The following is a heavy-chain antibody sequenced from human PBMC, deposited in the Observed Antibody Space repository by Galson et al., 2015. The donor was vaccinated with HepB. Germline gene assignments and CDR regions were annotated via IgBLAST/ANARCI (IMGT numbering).Heavy chain of an antibody. V-gene: IGHV3-49*03. D-gene: IGHD4-23*01. Sequence: SLRLSCAASGLTFGDYAMSWFRQAPGKGLEWVGFIRSKAYGGTTEYAASVKGRFTISRDDSKSIAYLQMNSLKTEDTAVYYCTREEGDDGGNSLGWGQGTLVTVSS. CDR3: TREEGDDGGNSLG. CDR2: IRSKAYGGTT. CDR1: GLTFGDYA. J-gene: IGHJ4*02.